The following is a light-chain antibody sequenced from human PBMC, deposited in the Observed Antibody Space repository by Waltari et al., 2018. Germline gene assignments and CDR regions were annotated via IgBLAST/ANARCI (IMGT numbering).Light chain of an antibody. V-gene: IGLV1-44*01. CDR3: AAWDDSLSGVV. CDR2: SDY. J-gene: IGLJ2*01. CDR1: RSNIGDFS. Sequence: QPVLTQPPSVSGTPGQRVTISCSGSRSNIGDFSVNWYQHLPGSAPRLLIYSDYHRPSGVPDRFSGSKSGTSASLVVSGLQSDDEADYYCAAWDDSLSGVVFGGGTKLTVL.